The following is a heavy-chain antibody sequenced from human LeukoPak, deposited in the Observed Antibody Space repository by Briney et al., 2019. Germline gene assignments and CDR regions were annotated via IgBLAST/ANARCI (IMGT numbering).Heavy chain of an antibody. V-gene: IGHV3-30*02. Sequence: GGSLRLSCAASGFTFSSYGMHWVRQAPGKGLEWVAFIRYDGSNKYYADSVKGRFTISRDNSKNTLYLQMNSLRAEDTAVYYCAPQPDIVVVPAAMDYWGQGTLVTVSS. CDR3: APQPDIVVVPAAMDY. CDR2: IRYDGSNK. J-gene: IGHJ4*02. D-gene: IGHD2-2*01. CDR1: GFTFSSYG.